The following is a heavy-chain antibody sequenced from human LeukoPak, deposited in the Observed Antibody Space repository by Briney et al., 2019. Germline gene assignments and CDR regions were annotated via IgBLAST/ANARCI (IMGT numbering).Heavy chain of an antibody. Sequence: TSETLSLTCAVYGGSFSGYYWSWIRQPPGKGLEWIGEINHSGSTNYNPSLKSRVTISVDTSKNQFSLKLSSVTAADTAVYYCARGGCSYAIRHWGQGTLVTVSS. V-gene: IGHV4-34*01. CDR1: GGSFSGYY. J-gene: IGHJ4*02. CDR3: ARGGCSYAIRH. CDR2: INHSGST. D-gene: IGHD5-18*01.